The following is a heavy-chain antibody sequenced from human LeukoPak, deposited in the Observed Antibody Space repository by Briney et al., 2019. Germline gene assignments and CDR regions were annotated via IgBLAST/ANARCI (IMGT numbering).Heavy chain of an antibody. D-gene: IGHD2-21*02. CDR2: ISYDGSNK. CDR3: AELVTLNF. V-gene: IGHV3-30*03. J-gene: IGHJ4*02. Sequence: GGSLRLSCAASGFTFSSYGMHWVRQAPGKGLEWVAVISYDGSNKYYADSVKGRFTVSRDNSKNTLYLQMNSLRVEDTAVYYCAELVTLNFWGQGTLVTVSS. CDR1: GFTFSSYG.